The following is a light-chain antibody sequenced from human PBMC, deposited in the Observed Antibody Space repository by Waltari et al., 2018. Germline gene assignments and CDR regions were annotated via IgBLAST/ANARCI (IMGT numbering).Light chain of an antibody. CDR3: QAWDTFFLV. V-gene: IGLV3-1*01. CDR1: KLGQKN. CDR2: QNS. Sequence: SYELTQPPSVSLSPGQTAIITCSWDKLGQKNVCWYQQKPGQAPTLVIYQNSKRPSGIPERFSGSNSGNTAALTISGTQAVDEADYYCQAWDTFFLVFGGGTKVTVL. J-gene: IGLJ2*01.